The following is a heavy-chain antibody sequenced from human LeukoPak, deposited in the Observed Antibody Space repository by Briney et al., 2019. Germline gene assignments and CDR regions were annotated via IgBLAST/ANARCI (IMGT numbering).Heavy chain of an antibody. CDR2: IWYDGSNK. J-gene: IGHJ4*02. CDR3: VHWGPDKTDDY. D-gene: IGHD7-27*01. V-gene: IGHV3-33*03. CDR1: GFTFRNHG. Sequence: GGSLRLSCAAPGFTFRNHGMHWVRQTPGKGLEWVAVIWYDGSNKYLADSVKGRFTISRDNSQNILYLQMTSLRAEDTAVYYCVHWGPDKTDDYWGQGTLVTVSS.